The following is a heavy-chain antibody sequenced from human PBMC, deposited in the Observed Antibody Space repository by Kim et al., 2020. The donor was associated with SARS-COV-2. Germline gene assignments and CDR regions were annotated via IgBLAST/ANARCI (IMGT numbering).Heavy chain of an antibody. J-gene: IGHJ4*02. D-gene: IGHD6-13*01. CDR2: IYYSGST. CDR3: ARQGYSSSWYSLSPLGPLDY. V-gene: IGHV4-39*01. CDR1: GGSISSSSYY. Sequence: SETLSLTCTVSGGSISSSSYYWGWIRQPPGKGLEWIGSIYYSGSTYYNPSLKSRVTISVDTSKNQFSLKLSSVTAADTAVYYCARQGYSSSWYSLSPLGPLDYWGQGTLVTVSS.